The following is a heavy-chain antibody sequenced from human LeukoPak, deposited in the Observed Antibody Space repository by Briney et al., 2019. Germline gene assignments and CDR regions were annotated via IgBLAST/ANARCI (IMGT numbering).Heavy chain of an antibody. CDR2: IKQDGSEK. CDR3: AKDLSSGSTAP. Sequence: PGGSLRLSCAASGFTFSSYWMSWVRQAPGKGLEWVANIKQDGSEKYYVDSVKGRFTISRDNAKNSLYLQMNSLRAEDTAVYYCAKDLSSGSTAPWGQGTLVTVSS. D-gene: IGHD3-16*02. J-gene: IGHJ5*02. CDR1: GFTFSSYW. V-gene: IGHV3-7*01.